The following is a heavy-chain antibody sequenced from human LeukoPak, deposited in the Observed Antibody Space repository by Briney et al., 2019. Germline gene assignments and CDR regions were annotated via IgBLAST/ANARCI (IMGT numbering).Heavy chain of an antibody. J-gene: IGHJ5*02. V-gene: IGHV4-34*01. Sequence: SETLSLTCAVYGGSFSGYYWSWIRQPPGKGLGWIGEINHSGSTNYNPSLKSRVTISVDTSKNQFSLKLSSVTAADTAVYYCAREIGGYYDFWSGYTNWFDPWGQGTLVTVSS. CDR1: GGSFSGYY. CDR3: AREIGGYYDFWSGYTNWFDP. D-gene: IGHD3-3*01. CDR2: INHSGST.